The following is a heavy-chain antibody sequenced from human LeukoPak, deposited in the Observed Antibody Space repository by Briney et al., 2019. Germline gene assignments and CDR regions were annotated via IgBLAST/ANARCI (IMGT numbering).Heavy chain of an antibody. CDR1: GFTFSSYA. V-gene: IGHV3-23*01. J-gene: IGHJ6*03. CDR3: AREGSSSSWYGDYYMDV. Sequence: GGSLRLSCAASGFTFSSYAMSWVRQAPGKGLEWVSAISGSGGSTYYADSVKGRLTISRDNSKNSLYLQMNSLRAEDTAVYYCAREGSSSSWYGDYYMDVWGKGTTVTVSS. D-gene: IGHD6-13*01. CDR2: ISGSGGST.